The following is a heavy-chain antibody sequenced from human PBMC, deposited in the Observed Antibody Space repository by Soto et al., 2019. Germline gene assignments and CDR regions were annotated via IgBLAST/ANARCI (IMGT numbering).Heavy chain of an antibody. Sequence: SETLSLTCTVSGGSISSYYWSWIRQPAGKGLEWIGRIYTSGSTNYNPSLKSRVTMLVDTSKNQFSLKLSSVTAVDTAVYYCARGGGFGELGGYDYYFGMDVWRQGTTVSDS. J-gene: IGHJ6*02. CDR1: GGSISSYY. D-gene: IGHD3-10*01. CDR3: ARGGGFGELGGYDYYFGMDV. V-gene: IGHV4-4*07. CDR2: IYTSGST.